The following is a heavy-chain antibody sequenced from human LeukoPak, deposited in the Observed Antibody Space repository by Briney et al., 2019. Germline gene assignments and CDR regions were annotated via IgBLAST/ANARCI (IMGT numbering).Heavy chain of an antibody. Sequence: ASVKVSCKASGYTFTGYYIHWVRQAPGQGLEWMGWISPDSGGTKYAQKFQGRVTMTRDTSISTVYMELSRLRSDDTAVYYCAREVGGFCTNDVCHGEDFWGQGTLVTVSS. D-gene: IGHD2-8*01. CDR3: AREVGGFCTNDVCHGEDF. CDR1: GYTFTGYY. J-gene: IGHJ4*02. V-gene: IGHV1-2*02. CDR2: ISPDSGGT.